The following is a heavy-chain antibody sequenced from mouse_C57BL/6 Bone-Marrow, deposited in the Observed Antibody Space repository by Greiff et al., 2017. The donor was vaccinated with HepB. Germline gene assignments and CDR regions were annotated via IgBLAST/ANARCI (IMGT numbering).Heavy chain of an antibody. CDR3: ARTHDGYYEFAY. D-gene: IGHD2-3*01. CDR1: GFTFSDYG. V-gene: IGHV5-17*01. Sequence: EVKLVESGGGLVKPGGSLKLSCAASGFTFSDYGMHWVRQAPEKGLEWVAYISSGSSTIYYADTVKGRFTISRDNAKNTLFLQMTSLRSEDTAMYYCARTHDGYYEFAYWGQGTRVTVSA. CDR2: ISSGSSTI. J-gene: IGHJ3*01.